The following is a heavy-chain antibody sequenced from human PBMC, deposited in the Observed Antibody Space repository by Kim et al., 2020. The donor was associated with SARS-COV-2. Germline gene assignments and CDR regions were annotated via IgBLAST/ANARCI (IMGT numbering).Heavy chain of an antibody. D-gene: IGHD6-13*01. V-gene: IGHV3-33*01. Sequence: GGSLRLSCAASGFTFSSYGMHWVRQAPGKGLEWVAVIGYDGSNKYYADSVKGRFTISRDNSKNTLYLQMNSLRAEDTAVYYCARPAGGSSALQHFDYWGQGTLVTVSS. CDR2: IGYDGSNK. CDR1: GFTFSSYG. CDR3: ARPAGGSSALQHFDY. J-gene: IGHJ4*02.